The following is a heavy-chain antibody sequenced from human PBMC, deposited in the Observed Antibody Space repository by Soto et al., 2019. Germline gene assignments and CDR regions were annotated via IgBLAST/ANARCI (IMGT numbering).Heavy chain of an antibody. J-gene: IGHJ6*02. CDR1: GFTFSSYG. D-gene: IGHD5-12*01. Sequence: QVQLVESGGGVVQPGRSLRLSCAASGFTFSSYGMHWVRQAPGKGLEWVAVIWYDGSNKYYADSVKGRFTISRDNSKNTQYLQMNSLRAEDTAVYYCARDSEGYEDILADYYYYGMDVWGQGTTVTVSS. V-gene: IGHV3-33*01. CDR2: IWYDGSNK. CDR3: ARDSEGYEDILADYYYYGMDV.